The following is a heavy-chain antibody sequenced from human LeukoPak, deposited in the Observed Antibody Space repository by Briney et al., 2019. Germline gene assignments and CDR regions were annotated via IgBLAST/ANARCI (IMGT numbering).Heavy chain of an antibody. Sequence: ASVKVSCKASGYTFSSYGISWVRQAPGQGLEWLGWISANNGNTNYAQKFQGRAALTSDTSTNTAYMELRGLRFDDTAVYYCARGAYDLWSAYYSSGYFDYWGQGTLVTVSS. CDR2: ISANNGNT. J-gene: IGHJ4*02. V-gene: IGHV1-18*01. CDR1: GYTFSSYG. CDR3: ARGAYDLWSAYYSSGYFDY. D-gene: IGHD3-3*01.